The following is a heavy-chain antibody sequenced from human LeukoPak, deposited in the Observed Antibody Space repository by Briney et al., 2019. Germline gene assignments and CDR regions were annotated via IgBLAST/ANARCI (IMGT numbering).Heavy chain of an antibody. V-gene: IGHV3-30*18. D-gene: IGHD1-26*01. CDR1: VSEFIFSNYG. Sequence: PGGSLRLSCAVSVSEFIFSNYGMHWVRQAPGKGLEWVAVISYDGSNKYYADSVKGRFTISRDNSKNTLYLQMNSLRSEDTAVFYCAKEYWGFSGSQSAGFNIWGHGTMVTVSS. J-gene: IGHJ3*02. CDR3: AKEYWGFSGSQSAGFNI. CDR2: ISYDGSNK.